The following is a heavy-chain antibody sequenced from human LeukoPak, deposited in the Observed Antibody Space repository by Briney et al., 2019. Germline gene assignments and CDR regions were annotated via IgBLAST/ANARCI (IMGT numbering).Heavy chain of an antibody. Sequence: SETLSLTCTVSGGSISSGSYYWSWIRQPAGKGLEWLGRIYTSGSTNYNPSLKSRVTISVDTSKNQFSLKLSSVTAADTAVYYCARDNSVRDEAWWFNPWGQGTLVTVSS. D-gene: IGHD5-24*01. CDR2: IYTSGST. V-gene: IGHV4-61*02. J-gene: IGHJ5*02. CDR3: ARDNSVRDEAWWFNP. CDR1: GGSISSGSYY.